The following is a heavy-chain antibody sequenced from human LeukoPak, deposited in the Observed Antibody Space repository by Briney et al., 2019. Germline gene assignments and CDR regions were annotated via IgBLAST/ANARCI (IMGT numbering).Heavy chain of an antibody. V-gene: IGHV1-3*01. J-gene: IGHJ5*02. CDR3: AKLGGGINWFDP. Sequence: GASVKVSCKASGYTFTSYAMHWVRQAPGQRLEWMGWINAGNGNTKYSQKFQGRVTITRDTSASTAYMELSSLRSEDTAVYYCAKLGGGINWFDPWGQGTLVIVSS. CDR1: GYTFTSYA. CDR2: INAGNGNT. D-gene: IGHD3-16*01.